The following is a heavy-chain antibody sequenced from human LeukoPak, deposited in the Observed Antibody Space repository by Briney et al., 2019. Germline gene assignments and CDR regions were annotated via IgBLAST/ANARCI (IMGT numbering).Heavy chain of an antibody. CDR2: IIPIVGTA. J-gene: IGHJ3*02. CDR1: GGTFSNYA. D-gene: IGHD4-23*01. V-gene: IGHV1-69*13. CDR3: ARPREYGGNSDAFDI. Sequence: ASVKVSCKASGGTFSNYAITWVRQAPGQGLEWMGGIIPIVGTANYAQKFQGRGTITADESTSTVYLELSSLRCEDTAVYYCARPREYGGNSDAFDIWGQGTMVTVSS.